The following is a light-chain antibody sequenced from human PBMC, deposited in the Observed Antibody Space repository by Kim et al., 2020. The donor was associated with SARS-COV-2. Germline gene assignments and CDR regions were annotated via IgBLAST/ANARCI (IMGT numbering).Light chain of an antibody. CDR1: QSIASY. J-gene: IGKJ1*01. CDR3: QRSYSTPPGWT. V-gene: IGKV1-39*01. Sequence: DIQMTQSPSSLSASVGDRVTITCRASQSIASYLNWYQQKPGTAPNLLIYAASTLQSGVPSRFSGSGSGTDFTLTISSLQPEDFATYYYQRSYSTPPGWTFGQGTKVDIK. CDR2: AAS.